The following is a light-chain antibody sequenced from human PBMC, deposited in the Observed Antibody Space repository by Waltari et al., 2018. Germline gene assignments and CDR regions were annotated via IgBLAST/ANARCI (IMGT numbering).Light chain of an antibody. CDR2: EER. CDR3: CSTDSSGNHGV. Sequence: SYDLTQPPSVSVSPGQSARITCFGDALPIKNAYWYQQKSGQAPVPVIYEERKRSAGIPETFSGSSSGTRATLAISGAHGEDEAVYCCCSTDSSGNHGVFGGGTKLTVL. V-gene: IGLV3-10*01. CDR1: ALPIKN. J-gene: IGLJ3*02.